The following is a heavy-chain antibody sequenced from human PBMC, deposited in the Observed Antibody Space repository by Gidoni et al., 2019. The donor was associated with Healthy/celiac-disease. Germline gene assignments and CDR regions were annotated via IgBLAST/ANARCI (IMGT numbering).Heavy chain of an antibody. J-gene: IGHJ4*02. V-gene: IGHV4-39*01. D-gene: IGHD5-12*01. CDR1: GGSISSSSYY. Sequence: QLQLQESGPGLVKPSETLSLTCTVSGGSISSSSYYWGWIRQPPGKGLEWIGSIYYSGSTYYNPSLKSRVTISVDTSKNQFSLKLSSVTAADTAVYYCARRGYSGYDPLDYWGQGTLVTVSS. CDR2: IYYSGST. CDR3: ARRGYSGYDPLDY.